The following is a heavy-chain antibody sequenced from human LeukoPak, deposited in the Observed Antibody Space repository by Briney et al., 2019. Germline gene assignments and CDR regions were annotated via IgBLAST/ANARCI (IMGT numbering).Heavy chain of an antibody. D-gene: IGHD6-19*01. CDR3: ARSGDASGSSGGLDY. V-gene: IGHV3-53*01. Sequence: GGSLRLSCAASGFTVSSNYMSWVRQAPGKGLEWVSVIYSGGSTYYADSVKGRFTISRDNSKNTLYLQMNSLRAEDTAVYYCARSGDASGSSGGLDYWGQGTLVTVSS. J-gene: IGHJ4*02. CDR2: IYSGGST. CDR1: GFTVSSNY.